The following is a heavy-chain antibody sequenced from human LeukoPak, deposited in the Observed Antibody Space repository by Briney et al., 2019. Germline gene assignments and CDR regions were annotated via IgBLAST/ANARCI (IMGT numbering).Heavy chain of an antibody. V-gene: IGHV1-2*02. CDR2: INPNSGGT. Sequence: ASVKVSCKASGYTFTGYYMHWVRLAPGQGLEWMGWINPNSGGTNYAQKFQGRVTMTRDTSISTAYMELSRLRSDDTAVYYCARWGGEMATMPDYWGQGTLVTVSS. J-gene: IGHJ4*02. D-gene: IGHD5-24*01. CDR3: ARWGGEMATMPDY. CDR1: GYTFTGYY.